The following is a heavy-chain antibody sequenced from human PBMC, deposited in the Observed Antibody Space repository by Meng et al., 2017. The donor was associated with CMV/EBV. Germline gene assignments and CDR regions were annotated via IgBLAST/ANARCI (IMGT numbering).Heavy chain of an antibody. D-gene: IGHD1-14*01. CDR1: GGSFSGYY. CDR3: ASGRSHRARFDY. Sequence: GSLRLSCAVYGGSFSGYYWSWIRQPPGKGLEWIGEINHSGSTNYNPSLKSRVTISVDTSKNQFSLKLSSVTAAVTAVYYCASGRSHRARFDYWGQGTLVTVSS. J-gene: IGHJ4*02. V-gene: IGHV4-34*01. CDR2: INHSGST.